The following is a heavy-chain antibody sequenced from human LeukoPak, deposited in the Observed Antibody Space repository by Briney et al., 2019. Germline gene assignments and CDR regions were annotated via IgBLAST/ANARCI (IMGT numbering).Heavy chain of an antibody. V-gene: IGHV3-23*01. Sequence: PGGSLRLSCAASGFTFSSYAMSWVRQAPGRGVEWVSAISGSGGSTYYADSVKGRFTISRDNSKNTLYLQMNSLRAEDTAVYYCAKQGLGYCSSTSCWVDYWGQGTLVTVSS. D-gene: IGHD2-2*01. CDR2: ISGSGGST. J-gene: IGHJ4*02. CDR1: GFTFSSYA. CDR3: AKQGLGYCSSTSCWVDY.